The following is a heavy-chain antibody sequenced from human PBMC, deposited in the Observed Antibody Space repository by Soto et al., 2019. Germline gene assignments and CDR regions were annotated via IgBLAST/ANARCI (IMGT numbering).Heavy chain of an antibody. V-gene: IGHV3-30*18. CDR3: AKASLANYYFFCLGV. CDR1: GFTFSSYV. CDR2: IAYDGSIE. Sequence: GGSLRLSCAASGFTFSSYVMHWVRQAPGKGLEWVAVIAYDGSIEYYADSVKGRFAISRDNSKNTLYLQINSLRAEDAAVYYCAKASLANYYFFCLGVWGQETTVTVSS. D-gene: IGHD4-4*01. J-gene: IGHJ6*02.